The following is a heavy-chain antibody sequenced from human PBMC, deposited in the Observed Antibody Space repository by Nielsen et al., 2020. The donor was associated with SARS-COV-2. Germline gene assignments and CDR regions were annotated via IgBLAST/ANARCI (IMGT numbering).Heavy chain of an antibody. CDR3: ARDTHYYDSSGYYAPPYYYYGMDV. D-gene: IGHD3-22*01. Sequence: GGSLRLSCAASGFTFSSYAMSWVRQAPGKGLEWVSAISGSGGSTYYADSVKGWFTISRDNSKNTLYLQMNSLRAEDTAVYYCARDTHYYDSSGYYAPPYYYYGMDVWGQGTTVTVSS. CDR2: ISGSGGST. V-gene: IGHV3-23*01. J-gene: IGHJ6*02. CDR1: GFTFSSYA.